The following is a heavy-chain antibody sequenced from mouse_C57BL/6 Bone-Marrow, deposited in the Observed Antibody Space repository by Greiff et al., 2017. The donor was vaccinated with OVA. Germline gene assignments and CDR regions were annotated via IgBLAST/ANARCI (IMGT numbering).Heavy chain of an antibody. J-gene: IGHJ1*03. V-gene: IGHV3-6*01. CDR3: ARRDYPYWYFDV. CDR2: ISYDGSN. D-gene: IGHD5-5*01. Sequence: EVQRVESGPGLVKPSQSLSLTCSVTGYSITSGYYWNWIRQFPGNKLEWMGYISYDGSNNYNPSLKNRISITRDTSKNQFFLKLNSVTTEDTATYYCARRDYPYWYFDVWGTGTTVTVSS. CDR1: GYSITSGYY.